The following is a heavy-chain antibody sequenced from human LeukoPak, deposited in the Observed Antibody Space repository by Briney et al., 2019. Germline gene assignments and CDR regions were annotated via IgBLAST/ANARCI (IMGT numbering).Heavy chain of an antibody. CDR2: ISGSGGST. Sequence: GGSLRLSCAASGFTFSNYAMTWVRQAPGKGLEWVSAISGSGGSTYYADSVKGRFTISRDNSKNTVYLQMNSLRAEDTAVYYCAAKGDYDTNPFDYWGQGTLVTVSS. CDR3: AAKGDYDTNPFDY. CDR1: GFTFSNYA. D-gene: IGHD3-22*01. J-gene: IGHJ4*02. V-gene: IGHV3-23*01.